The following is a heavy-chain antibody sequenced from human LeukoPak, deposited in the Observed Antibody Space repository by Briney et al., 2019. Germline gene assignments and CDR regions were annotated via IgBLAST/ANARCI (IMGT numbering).Heavy chain of an antibody. CDR2: INSDGSST. V-gene: IGHV3-74*01. J-gene: IGHJ6*03. D-gene: IGHD3-3*01. CDR3: AREVYTIFGVVMARYYMDV. Sequence: GGSLRLSCAASGFTFSSYWMHWVRQAPGKGLVWVSRINSDGSSTSYADSVKGRFTISRDNAKNTLYLQMNSLRAEDTAVYYCAREVYTIFGVVMARYYMDVWGKGTTVTVSS. CDR1: GFTFSSYW.